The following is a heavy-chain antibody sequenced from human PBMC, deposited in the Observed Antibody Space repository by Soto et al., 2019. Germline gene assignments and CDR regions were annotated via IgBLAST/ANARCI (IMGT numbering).Heavy chain of an antibody. J-gene: IGHJ5*01. CDR1: GFSFSDYA. D-gene: IGHD3-22*01. Sequence: GGSLRLSCAASGFSFSDYAMSWVRQAPGKGLEWVSSISRTGDSAYYADSVKGRFAISRDRSKNRLSLQMNSLRVEDTAVYYCAKGPDGSGYYHNWFDSWGPGTLVTVSS. CDR2: ISRTGDSA. CDR3: AKGPDGSGYYHNWFDS. V-gene: IGHV3-23*01.